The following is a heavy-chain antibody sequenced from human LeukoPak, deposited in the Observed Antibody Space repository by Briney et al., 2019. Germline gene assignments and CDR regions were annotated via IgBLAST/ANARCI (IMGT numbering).Heavy chain of an antibody. D-gene: IGHD6-19*01. CDR3: ARLAIAVAGSVFDS. CDR2: INYSEST. J-gene: IGHJ4*02. Sequence: SETLSLTCTVSGGSISSSSFYWGWIRQPPGKGREWIGSINYSESTYYNPSLKRRITISVDTSKNQFSLKLSSVTAADTAVYYCARLAIAVAGSVFDSWGQGTLVTVSS. V-gene: IGHV4-39*01. CDR1: GGSISSSSFY.